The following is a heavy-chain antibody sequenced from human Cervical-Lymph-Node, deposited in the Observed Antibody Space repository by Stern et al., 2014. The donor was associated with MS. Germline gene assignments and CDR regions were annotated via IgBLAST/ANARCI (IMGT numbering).Heavy chain of an antibody. CDR1: GDSITNTNW. CDR3: ARWDNSPNYYYGMDV. V-gene: IGHV4-4*02. Sequence: QEKLQEAGPGLVKPSGTLSLTCTVSGDSITNTNWWTWVRQPPGKGLEWIGELYPIGFANYNPSLKSRFTISVDKSRNQFSLKMTSLTAADTAVYYCARWDNSPNYYYGMDVWGQGTTVTVSS. J-gene: IGHJ6*02. CDR2: LYPIGFA. D-gene: IGHD1-26*01.